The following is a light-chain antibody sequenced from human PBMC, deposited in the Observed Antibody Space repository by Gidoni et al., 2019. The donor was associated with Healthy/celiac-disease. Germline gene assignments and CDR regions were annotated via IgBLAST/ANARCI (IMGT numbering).Light chain of an antibody. CDR1: QDISNY. Sequence: IQMTQSPSSLSASVGDRVTITCQASQDISNYLNWYQQKPGKAPKLLIYDASNLETGVPSRFSGSGSGTDFTFTISSLQPEDIETYYCQQYDNLPITVGQGTRLEIK. CDR3: QQYDNLPIT. V-gene: IGKV1-33*01. CDR2: DAS. J-gene: IGKJ5*01.